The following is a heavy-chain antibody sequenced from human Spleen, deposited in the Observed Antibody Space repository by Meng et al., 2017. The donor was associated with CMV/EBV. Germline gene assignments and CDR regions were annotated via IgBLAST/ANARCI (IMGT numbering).Heavy chain of an antibody. D-gene: IGHD3-16*01. CDR1: GYSFPKHW. CDR2: IYPGDSDT. V-gene: IGHV5-51*01. Sequence: GGSLRLSCQGSGYSFPKHWIAWVRQMPGKGLDWMGIIYPGDSDTRYSPSFQGQVTFAADQSNNTAYLQWSSLKASDTAIYYCARVRTAPTLGQYGMDVWGQGTTVTVSS. J-gene: IGHJ6*02. CDR3: ARVRTAPTLGQYGMDV.